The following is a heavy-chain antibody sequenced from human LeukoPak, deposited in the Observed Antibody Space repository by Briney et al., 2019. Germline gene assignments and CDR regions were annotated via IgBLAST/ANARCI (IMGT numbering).Heavy chain of an antibody. CDR2: IKQDGGAR. D-gene: IGHD3-16*01. J-gene: IGHJ4*02. V-gene: IGHV3-7*01. CDR1: GFTFSSYS. Sequence: GGSLRLSCAASGFTFSSYSMNWVRQAPGQGLEWLANIKQDGGARYYVGSVKGRFTISSDSAKSLVYLQMDSLRAEDTATYYCARGYNGGSDYWGQGTLVTVSS. CDR3: ARGYNGGSDY.